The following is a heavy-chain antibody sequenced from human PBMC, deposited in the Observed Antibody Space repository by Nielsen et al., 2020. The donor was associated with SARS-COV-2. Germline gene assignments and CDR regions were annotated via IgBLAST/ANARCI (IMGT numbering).Heavy chain of an antibody. CDR3: AKGTVPQQLESFRLFYGMDV. D-gene: IGHD6-13*01. CDR1: GFIFSDYN. Sequence: GESLKISCAASGFIFSDYNMNWVRQAPGKGLEWVSFISSRSDYIYYADSMKGRFTISRDNAKNSLYLQMNSLRAEDTAVYYCAKGTVPQQLESFRLFYGMDVWGQGTTVTVSS. CDR2: ISSRSDYI. V-gene: IGHV3-21*01. J-gene: IGHJ6*02.